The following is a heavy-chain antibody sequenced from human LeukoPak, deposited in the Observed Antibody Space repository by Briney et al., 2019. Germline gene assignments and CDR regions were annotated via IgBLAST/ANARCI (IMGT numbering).Heavy chain of an antibody. CDR3: ARQYFGAGRDFDS. J-gene: IGHJ4*02. Sequence: GESLKISCKGSGYSFTSYWISWVRQLPGKRLEWMGRVDPSGSYSNYSPPFQGHVTTSADKSITTAYLLWTSPKASDTAMYYCARQYFGAGRDFDSWGQGTLVTVSS. CDR1: GYSFTSYW. CDR2: VDPSGSYS. V-gene: IGHV5-10-1*01. D-gene: IGHD3-10*01.